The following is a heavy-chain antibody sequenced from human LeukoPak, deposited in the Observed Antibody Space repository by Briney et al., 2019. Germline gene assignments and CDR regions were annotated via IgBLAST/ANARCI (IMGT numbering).Heavy chain of an antibody. CDR3: ARATTVTTPADY. D-gene: IGHD4-17*01. CDR1: GGSISSFY. Sequence: SETLSLTCTVSGGSISSFYWSWTRQPPGKGLEWIGYIYYSGSTYYNPSLKSRVTISLDTSKNQFSLKLSSVTAADTAVYYCARATTVTTPADYWGQGTLVTVSS. CDR2: IYYSGST. J-gene: IGHJ4*02. V-gene: IGHV4-59*12.